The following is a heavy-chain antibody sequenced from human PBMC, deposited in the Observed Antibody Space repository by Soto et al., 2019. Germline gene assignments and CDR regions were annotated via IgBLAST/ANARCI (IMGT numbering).Heavy chain of an antibody. CDR2: IYYSGST. CDR1: GGSISSSSYY. J-gene: IGHJ6*03. CDR3: ASTYYDCWSGYTALLSDHYMDV. V-gene: IGHV4-39*01. D-gene: IGHD3-3*01. Sequence: SETLSLTCTVSGGSISSSSYYWGWIRQPPGKGLEWIGSIYYSGSTYYNPSLKSRVTISVDTSKNQFSLKLSSVTAADTAVYYCASTYYDCWSGYTALLSDHYMDVWGKGTTVTVSS.